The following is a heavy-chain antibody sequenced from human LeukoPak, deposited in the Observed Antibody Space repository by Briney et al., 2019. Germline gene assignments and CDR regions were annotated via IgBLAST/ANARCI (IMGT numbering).Heavy chain of an antibody. J-gene: IGHJ4*02. Sequence: GGSLRLSCAASGFTFSSYWMSWVRQAPGQGLEWVATIATDENHVWYADSAKGRFSISRDNAKNSVYLEIYSLRVEDTAVYYCAEGGTYCGVDCYGTKDWGQGTLVTVSS. V-gene: IGHV3-21*06. CDR3: AEGGTYCGVDCYGTKD. CDR1: GFTFSSYW. D-gene: IGHD2-21*02. CDR2: IATDENHV.